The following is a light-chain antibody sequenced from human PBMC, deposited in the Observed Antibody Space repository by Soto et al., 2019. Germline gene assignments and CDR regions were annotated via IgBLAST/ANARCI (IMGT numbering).Light chain of an antibody. CDR1: QSISSW. CDR2: KAS. V-gene: IGKV1-5*03. J-gene: IGKJ2*01. Sequence: DIQMTQSPATLSASVGDRVTITCRASQSISSWLAWYQQKPGKAPKLLIYKASSLESGVPSRFSGSGSGTEFTLTISSLQPDDFATYYCQQYNSYPYTFGQGTKLEIK. CDR3: QQYNSYPYT.